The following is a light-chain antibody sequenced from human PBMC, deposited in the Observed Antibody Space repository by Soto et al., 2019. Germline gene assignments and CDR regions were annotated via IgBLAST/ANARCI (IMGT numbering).Light chain of an antibody. V-gene: IGLV2-8*01. CDR3: TSYAGSNNFPFV. CDR1: SSDVGTYNY. CDR2: EVT. Sequence: QSALTQPPSASGSPGQSVSISCTGTSSDVGTYNYVSWYQQHPGKAPKLMIYEVTNRPSGVPDRFSVSKSGNTASLTVSGLQSEDEADYYCTSYAGSNNFPFVFGTGTKLTVL. J-gene: IGLJ1*01.